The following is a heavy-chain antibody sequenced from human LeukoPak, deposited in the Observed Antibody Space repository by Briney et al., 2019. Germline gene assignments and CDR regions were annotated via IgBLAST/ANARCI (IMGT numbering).Heavy chain of an antibody. CDR1: GLTFSNYW. D-gene: IGHD5-18*01. Sequence: GGSLRLSCAASGLTFSNYWMHWVRQTPGKGLVWVSRIKNDGSGTIYADSVKGRFTISRDNAKNTLYLQMNSLSAEDTAVYYCARNPSTSMEFWGQGTLVTVSS. J-gene: IGHJ4*02. CDR3: ARNPSTSMEF. CDR2: IKNDGSGT. V-gene: IGHV3-74*01.